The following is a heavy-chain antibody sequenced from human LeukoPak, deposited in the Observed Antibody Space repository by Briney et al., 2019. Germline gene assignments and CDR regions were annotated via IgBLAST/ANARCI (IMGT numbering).Heavy chain of an antibody. CDR3: AKELLAGYDFDC. V-gene: IGHV3-11*04. Sequence: PGGSLRLSCAAFGFTFSDYYMTWIRQAPGKGLEWVSYISGSGSTIYFADSVKGRFTISRDNAKNSVYLQMNSLRAEDTAVYYCAKELLAGYDFDCWGQGTLVTVSS. CDR1: GFTFSDYY. CDR2: ISGSGSTI. D-gene: IGHD5-12*01. J-gene: IGHJ4*02.